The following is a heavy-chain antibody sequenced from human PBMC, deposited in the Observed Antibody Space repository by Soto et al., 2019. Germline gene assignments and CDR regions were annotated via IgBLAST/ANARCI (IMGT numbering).Heavy chain of an antibody. V-gene: IGHV3-30*18. CDR1: GFTFSSYG. Sequence: QVQLVESGGGVVQPGRSLRLSCAASGFTFSSYGMHWVRQAPGKGLEWVAVISYDGSNKYYADSVKGRFTISRDNSKNTLYLQMNSLRAEDTAVYYCAKDPWSGSYEGGGAFDIWGQGTMVTVSS. CDR3: AKDPWSGSYEGGGAFDI. D-gene: IGHD1-26*01. J-gene: IGHJ3*02. CDR2: ISYDGSNK.